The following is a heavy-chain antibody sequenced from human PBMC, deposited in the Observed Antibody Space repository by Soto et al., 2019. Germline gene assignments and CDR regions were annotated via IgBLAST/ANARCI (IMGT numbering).Heavy chain of an antibody. D-gene: IGHD4-4*01. V-gene: IGHV3-64D*06. CDR1: VFTLSSIC. Sequence: PGGSLRLSCSAAVFTLSSICMHWDRQSPGKGLVYISHVSSDGSRIYYTDSVKGRFTSSRDNTKVMLYLQMSSLQPDDLYVYYCVKSRGVANYAFFVWGQGTLVTVSS. CDR2: VSSDGSRI. J-gene: IGHJ4*01. CDR3: VKSRGVANYAFFV.